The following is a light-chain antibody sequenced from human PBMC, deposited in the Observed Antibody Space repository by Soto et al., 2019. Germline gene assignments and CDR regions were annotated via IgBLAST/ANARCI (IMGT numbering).Light chain of an antibody. CDR1: QDISSW. J-gene: IGKJ1*01. V-gene: IGKV1-12*01. CDR3: QQANSFPRT. CDR2: AAS. Sequence: DIQMTQSRSSVSASLGDRVTITCRASQDISSWLAWYQQKPGKAPKLLIYAASNLQNGVPSRFSGSGFGTDFTLTISSLQPEDFATYYCQQANSFPRTLGQGTKVEIK.